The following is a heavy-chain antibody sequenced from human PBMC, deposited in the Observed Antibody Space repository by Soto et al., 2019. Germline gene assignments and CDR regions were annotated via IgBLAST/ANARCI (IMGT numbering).Heavy chain of an antibody. CDR2: IYSGGST. Sequence: GGSLRLSCAASGFNFINSYMSWVRQAPGKGLEWVSVIYSGGSTFYADSVKGRFTISRDNSNSKVSLEMNNLRAEDTAVYYCARDFTGYFDYWGQGALVTVSS. J-gene: IGHJ4*02. V-gene: IGHV3-53*01. CDR1: GFNFINSY. CDR3: ARDFTGYFDY.